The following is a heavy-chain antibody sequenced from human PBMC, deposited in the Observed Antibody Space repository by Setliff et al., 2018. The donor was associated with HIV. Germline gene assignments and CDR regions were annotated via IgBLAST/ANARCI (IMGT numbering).Heavy chain of an antibody. CDR3: ASGYGSGSYPGD. CDR1: GGSISSSSYY. J-gene: IGHJ4*02. V-gene: IGHV4-39*07. D-gene: IGHD3-10*01. Sequence: TSETLSLTCTVSGGSISSSSYYWGWIRQPPGKGLEWIGSVYYSGTTYYNPSLEGRVTISVDTSKNQSSLKLSSVTAADTAVYYCASGYGSGSYPGDWGQGTLVTVSS. CDR2: VYYSGTT.